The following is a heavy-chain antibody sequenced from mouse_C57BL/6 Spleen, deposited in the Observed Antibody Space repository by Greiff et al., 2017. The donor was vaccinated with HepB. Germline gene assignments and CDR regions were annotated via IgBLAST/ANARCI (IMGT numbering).Heavy chain of an antibody. V-gene: IGHV1-64*01. J-gene: IGHJ4*01. D-gene: IGHD5-2*01. CDR2: IHPNSGST. CDR1: GYTFTSYW. Sequence: VKLQQPGAELVKPGASVKLSCKASGYTFTSYWMHWVKQRPGQGLEWIGMIHPNSGSTNYNEKFKSKATLTVDKSSSTAYMQLSSMTSEDSAVYYCAREEEYGDYAMDYWGQGTSVTVSS. CDR3: AREEEYGDYAMDY.